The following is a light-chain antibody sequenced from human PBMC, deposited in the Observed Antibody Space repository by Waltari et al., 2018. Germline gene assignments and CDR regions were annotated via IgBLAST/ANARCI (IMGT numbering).Light chain of an antibody. CDR1: ASHLGAGYD. V-gene: IGLV1-40*01. CDR3: QSYDTSLSVV. J-gene: IGLJ2*01. Sequence: QSVLTQPPSVSGAPGQRVSISCTGSASHLGAGYDVPWYQQHPGKAPKLLIYGTSTRPPGVPDRFFGSQSGTSASLAITALQAEDEAEYYCQSYDTSLSVVFGGGTKLTVL. CDR2: GTS.